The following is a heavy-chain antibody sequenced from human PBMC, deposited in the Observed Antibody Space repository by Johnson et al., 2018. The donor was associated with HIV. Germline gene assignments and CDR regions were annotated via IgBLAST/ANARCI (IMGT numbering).Heavy chain of an antibody. CDR1: GFTFRSYG. V-gene: IGHV3-30*02. CDR3: ATSGNYGDVAFDI. J-gene: IGHJ3*02. CDR2: IRYDGSNN. Sequence: VQLVESGGGVVQPGGSLRLSCAASGFTFRSYGMHWVRQAPGKGLEWVAFIRYDGSNNYYGDSVKGRFTISRDNAKNTLYLQMNSLRAEDTAVYYCATSGNYGDVAFDILGQGAMVTISS. D-gene: IGHD3-10*01.